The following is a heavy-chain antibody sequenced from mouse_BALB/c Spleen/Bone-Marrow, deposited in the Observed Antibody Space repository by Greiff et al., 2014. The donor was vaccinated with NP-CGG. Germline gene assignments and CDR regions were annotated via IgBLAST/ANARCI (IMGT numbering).Heavy chain of an antibody. CDR1: GYTFTNHW. CDR3: ARNWDWVFAY. CDR2: VYPGNNDA. D-gene: IGHD4-1*01. Sequence: EVQLQQSGTVLARPGASLRMSCKASGYTFTNHWINWIKQRPGQGLEWIGAVYPGNNDAKYTQKFKAKAKLTAVTSTSTADMELSSLTNEDSAVYYCARNWDWVFAYWGQGTLVTVSA. V-gene: IGHV1-5*01. J-gene: IGHJ3*01.